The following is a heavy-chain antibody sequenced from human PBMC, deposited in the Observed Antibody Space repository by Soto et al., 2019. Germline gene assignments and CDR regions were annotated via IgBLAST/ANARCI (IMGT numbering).Heavy chain of an antibody. J-gene: IGHJ6*03. CDR1: GYTFTSYG. CDR2: ISAYNGNT. CDR3: ARGVSSWKPWELGDYYYYYMDV. Sequence: QVQLVQSGAEVKKPGASVKVSCKASGYTFTSYGISWVRQAPGQGLEWMGWISAYNGNTNYAQKLQGRVTMTTDTSKSTAYMELRSLRSDDPAVYYCARGVSSWKPWELGDYYYYYMDVWGKGTTVTVSS. D-gene: IGHD1-26*01. V-gene: IGHV1-18*01.